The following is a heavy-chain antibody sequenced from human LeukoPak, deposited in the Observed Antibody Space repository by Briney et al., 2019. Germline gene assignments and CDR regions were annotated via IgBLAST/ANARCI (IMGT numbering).Heavy chain of an antibody. D-gene: IGHD5/OR15-5a*01. CDR2: ISSNGGST. Sequence: PEGSLRLSCAASGLTFSSYAMHWVRQAPGKGLEYVSAISSNGGSTYYANSVKGRFTISRDNSKNTLYLQMGSLRAEDMAVYYCARDAGLRTPEYYFDYWGQGTLVTVSS. J-gene: IGHJ4*02. CDR1: GLTFSSYA. CDR3: ARDAGLRTPEYYFDY. V-gene: IGHV3-64*01.